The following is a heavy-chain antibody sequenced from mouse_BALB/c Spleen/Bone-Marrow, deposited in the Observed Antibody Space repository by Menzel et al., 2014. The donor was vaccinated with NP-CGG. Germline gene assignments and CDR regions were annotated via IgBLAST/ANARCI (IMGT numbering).Heavy chain of an antibody. J-gene: IGHJ3*01. V-gene: IGHV7-3*02. D-gene: IGHD1-1*01. CDR2: IRNKANGYTT. CDR3: ARDRSYYGSILFAY. Sequence: EVKLVESGGGLVQPGGSLRLSCATSGFTFTDYYMSWVRQPPGKALEWLGFIRNKANGYTTEYSASVKGRFTISRDNSESSLYLQKNTLRAEDSATYDCARDRSYYGSILFAYWGQGTLVTVSA. CDR1: GFTFTDYY.